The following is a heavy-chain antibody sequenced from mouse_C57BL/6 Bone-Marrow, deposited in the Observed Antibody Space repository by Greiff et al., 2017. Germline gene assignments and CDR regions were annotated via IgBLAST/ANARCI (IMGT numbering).Heavy chain of an antibody. CDR2: ISNLAYSI. D-gene: IGHD2-3*01. Sequence: VQLKESGGGLVQPGGSLKLSCAASGFTFSDYGMAWVRQAPRKGPEWVAFISNLAYSIYYADTVTGRFTITRENAKNTLYLEMSSLRSEDTAMYYCARGRDGYYGGFAYWGQGTLVTVSA. CDR1: GFTFSDYG. V-gene: IGHV5-15*01. J-gene: IGHJ3*01. CDR3: ARGRDGYYGGFAY.